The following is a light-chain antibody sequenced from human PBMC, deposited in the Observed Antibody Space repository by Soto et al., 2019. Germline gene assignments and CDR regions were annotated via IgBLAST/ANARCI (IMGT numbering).Light chain of an antibody. Sequence: EIVMTQSPATLSVSPGERATLSCRASQSVSSNLAWYQQKPGHAPRLLIYGASTRATGIPARFSGSGSGPEFTLTISSLQSEDFAVYYCQQYNNWPLTFGGGTKVEIK. CDR1: QSVSSN. CDR3: QQYNNWPLT. J-gene: IGKJ4*01. V-gene: IGKV3-15*01. CDR2: GAS.